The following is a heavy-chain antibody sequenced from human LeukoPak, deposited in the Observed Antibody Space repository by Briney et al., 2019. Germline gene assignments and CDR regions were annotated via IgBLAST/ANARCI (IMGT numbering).Heavy chain of an antibody. CDR1: GFTFSTYY. V-gene: IGHV3-30*02. CDR2: IRYDGSNK. CDR3: AKDLLARENY. J-gene: IGHJ4*02. Sequence: PGGSLRLSCAASGFTFSTYYMNWVRQAPGKGLEWVAFIRYDGSNKYYADSVKGRFTISRDNSKNTLYLQMNSLRAEDTAVYYCAKDLLARENYWGQGTLVTVSS.